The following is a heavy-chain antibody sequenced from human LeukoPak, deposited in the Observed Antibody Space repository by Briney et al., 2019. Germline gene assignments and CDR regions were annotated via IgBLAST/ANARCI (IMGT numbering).Heavy chain of an antibody. CDR2: IEQDGSEK. CDR3: TRVGYIDEGIDY. Sequence: GGSLRLSCAASGFTFSSYWMSWVRQAPGKGLEWVANIEQDGSEKYYVDSVKGRFTISRDNARNSLYLQMNSLRAEDTAIYYCTRVGYIDEGIDYWGQGTLVTVSS. D-gene: IGHD5-24*01. CDR1: GFTFSSYW. V-gene: IGHV3-7*01. J-gene: IGHJ4*02.